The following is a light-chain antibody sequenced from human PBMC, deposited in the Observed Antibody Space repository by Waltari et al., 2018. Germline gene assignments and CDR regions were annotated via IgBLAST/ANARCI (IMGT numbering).Light chain of an antibody. V-gene: IGLV1-51*01. Sequence: QSVLTQPPSVSAAPGKKVTISCSGSSSNIGNNYVSWYQQLPGTAPKLLIYDNNKRPSGIPDRFSGSKSGTSATLGITGLQTGDEADYYCGTWDSSLSAEVVFGGGTKLTVL. CDR3: GTWDSSLSAEVV. J-gene: IGLJ2*01. CDR2: DNN. CDR1: SSNIGNNY.